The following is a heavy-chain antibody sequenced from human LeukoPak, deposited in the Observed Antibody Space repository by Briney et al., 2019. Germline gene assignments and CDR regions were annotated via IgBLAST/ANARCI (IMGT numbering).Heavy chain of an antibody. CDR3: ATGGYSVMAFRY. J-gene: IGHJ4*02. V-gene: IGHV1-24*01. Sequence: ASVKVSCKVSGYTLTELSMHWVRQAPGKGLEWMGGFDPEDGETIYAQKFQGRVTMTEDTSTDTAYMELSSLRSEDTAVYYCATGGYSVMAFRYWGQGTLVTASS. CDR2: FDPEDGET. D-gene: IGHD5-18*01. CDR1: GYTLTELS.